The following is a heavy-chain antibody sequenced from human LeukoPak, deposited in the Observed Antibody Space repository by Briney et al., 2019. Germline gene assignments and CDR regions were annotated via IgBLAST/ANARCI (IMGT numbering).Heavy chain of an antibody. J-gene: IGHJ4*02. CDR1: GFTFSSYS. CDR2: ISSSSSYI. Sequence: GGSLRLSCAASGFTFSSYSMNWVRQAPGKGLEWVSSISSSSSYIYYADSVKGRFTISRDNAKNSLYLQMNSLRAEDTALYYCARASGYSYASEYWGQGTLVTVSS. D-gene: IGHD5-18*01. V-gene: IGHV3-21*04. CDR3: ARASGYSYASEY.